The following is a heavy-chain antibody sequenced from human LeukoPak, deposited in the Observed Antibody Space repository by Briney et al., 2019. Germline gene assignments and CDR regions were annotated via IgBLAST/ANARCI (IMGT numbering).Heavy chain of an antibody. V-gene: IGHV3-23*01. Sequence: GGSLRLSCAASGFTFTSYAMSWVRQAPGKGLEWVSAISGGGVSAFYADSVKGRFTISRDNSKNTLYPQMNSLRAEDTAVYYCARSIAARRGYYYNMDVWGQGTTVTVSS. CDR2: ISGGGVSA. D-gene: IGHD6-6*01. CDR3: ARSIAARRGYYYNMDV. J-gene: IGHJ6*02. CDR1: GFTFTSYA.